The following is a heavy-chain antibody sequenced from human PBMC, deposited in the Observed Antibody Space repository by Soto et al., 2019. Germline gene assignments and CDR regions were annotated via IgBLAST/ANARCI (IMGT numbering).Heavy chain of an antibody. CDR1: RGTFSSHT. CDR3: ATQYCSGGSCYSAEYFQH. Sequence: SAKVSSKECRGTFSSHTISWVRQAPGQGLEWMGRIIPILGIANYAQKFQGRVTITADKSTSTAYMELSSLRSEDTAVYYCATQYCSGGSCYSAEYFQHWGQGTLVTVSS. CDR2: IIPILGIA. V-gene: IGHV1-69*02. J-gene: IGHJ1*01. D-gene: IGHD2-15*01.